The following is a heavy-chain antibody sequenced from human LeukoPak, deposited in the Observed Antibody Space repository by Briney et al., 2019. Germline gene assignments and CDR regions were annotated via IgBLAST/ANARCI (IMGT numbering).Heavy chain of an antibody. Sequence: ASVKVSCKASGYSFTNYYMHWVRQAPGQGLEWMGWINPNSGGTNYAQKFLGRVTITRNTSISTAYMELSSLRSEDTAVYYCARVRLNSNDLDAFQIWGQGTMVTVSS. CDR1: GYSFTNYY. J-gene: IGHJ3*02. D-gene: IGHD1-20*01. CDR3: ARVRLNSNDLDAFQI. V-gene: IGHV1-2*02. CDR2: INPNSGGT.